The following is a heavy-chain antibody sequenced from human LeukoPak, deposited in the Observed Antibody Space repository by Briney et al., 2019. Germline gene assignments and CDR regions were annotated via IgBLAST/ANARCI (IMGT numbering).Heavy chain of an antibody. CDR2: IWYDGSNK. Sequence: GGSLRLSCAASGFTFSSYGMHWVRQAPGKGLKGVAVIWYDGSNKYYADSVKGRFTISRDNSKNTLYLQMNSLRAEDTAVYYCAKGKVDTAMAHFDYWGQGTLVTVSS. J-gene: IGHJ4*02. D-gene: IGHD5-18*01. CDR1: GFTFSSYG. CDR3: AKGKVDTAMAHFDY. V-gene: IGHV3-33*06.